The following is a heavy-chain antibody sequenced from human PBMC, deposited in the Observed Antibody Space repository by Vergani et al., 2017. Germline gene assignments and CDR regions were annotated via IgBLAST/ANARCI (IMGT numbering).Heavy chain of an antibody. CDR3: AKDLGTSSGGGWFDP. CDR1: GFTSVGYA. J-gene: IGHJ5*02. CDR2: ISWNSNSI. V-gene: IGHV3-9*02. D-gene: IGHD6-6*01. Sequence: EVQLEESGGGLVLPGRSLRLSCVASGFTSVGYAMHWVRQAPGKGLEWVSGISWNSNSIGYADSVKGRFTISRDNAKNSLYLQMNSLRAEATALYYCAKDLGTSSGGGWFDPWGQGTLVTVSS.